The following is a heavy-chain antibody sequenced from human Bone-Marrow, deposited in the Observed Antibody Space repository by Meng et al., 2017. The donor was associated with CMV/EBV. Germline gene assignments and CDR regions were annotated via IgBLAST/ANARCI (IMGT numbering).Heavy chain of an antibody. D-gene: IGHD6-13*01. Sequence: SETLSLTCTVSGGSISSYYWSWIRQPPGKGLEWIGYIYYSGSTNYNPSLKSRVTISVDTSKNQFSLKLSSVTAADTAVYYRRAQQRGGGNWFDPWGQGTLVTVSS. CDR1: GGSISSYY. CDR2: IYYSGST. CDR3: RAQQRGGGNWFDP. V-gene: IGHV4-59*01. J-gene: IGHJ5*02.